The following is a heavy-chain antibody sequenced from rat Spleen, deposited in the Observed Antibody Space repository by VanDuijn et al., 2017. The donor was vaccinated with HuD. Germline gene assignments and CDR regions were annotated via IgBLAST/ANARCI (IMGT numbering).Heavy chain of an antibody. CDR2: ISYDDRST. CDR1: GFIFSDFY. Sequence: EVQLVESGGGLVQPGRSLKLSCAASGFIFSDFYMAWVRQAPTKGLEWVATISYDDRSTYYRDSVKGRFTISRDNTKNTLYLQMDSLRSEDTATYYCARHITTVGDFDYWGQGVMVTVSS. V-gene: IGHV5-7*01. CDR3: ARHITTVGDFDY. D-gene: IGHD1-1*01. J-gene: IGHJ2*01.